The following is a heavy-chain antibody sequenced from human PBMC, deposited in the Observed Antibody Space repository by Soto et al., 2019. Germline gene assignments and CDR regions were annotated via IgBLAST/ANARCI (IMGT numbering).Heavy chain of an antibody. D-gene: IGHD3-9*01. CDR3: AKEPKYYDILTGYSLDY. CDR1: GFTFDDYA. J-gene: IGHJ4*02. V-gene: IGHV3-9*01. CDR2: ISWNSGSI. Sequence: GGSLRLSCAASGFTFDDYAMHWVRQAPGKGLEWVSGISWNSGSIGYADSVKGRFTISRDNAKNSLYLQMNSLRAEDTALYYCAKEPKYYDILTGYSLDYWGQGTLVTVSS.